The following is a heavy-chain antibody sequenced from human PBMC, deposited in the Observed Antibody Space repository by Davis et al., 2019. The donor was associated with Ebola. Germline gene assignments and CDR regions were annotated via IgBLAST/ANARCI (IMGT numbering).Heavy chain of an antibody. D-gene: IGHD3-10*01. V-gene: IGHV5-51*01. CDR1: GYSFTSYW. J-gene: IGHJ6*02. CDR3: ARLPPVFVDGSGSYYISYGMDV. Sequence: GESLKISCKGSGYSFTSYWIGWVRQMPGKGLEWMGIIYPGDSDTRYSPSFQGQVTISADKSISTAYLQWGSLKASDTAMYYCARLPPVFVDGSGSYYISYGMDVWGQGTTVTVSS. CDR2: IYPGDSDT.